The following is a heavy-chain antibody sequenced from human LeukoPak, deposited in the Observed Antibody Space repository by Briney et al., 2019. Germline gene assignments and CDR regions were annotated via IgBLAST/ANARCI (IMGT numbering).Heavy chain of an antibody. Sequence: SETLSLTCTVSGVSISTSTHYWAWIRQPPGKGLVWIASMFYGGSTYYNASLRSRVSLSVDTSRNQFSLKLSSVTASDTAIFYCVRQGGWGGAASLIDFWGQGTLVAVSS. V-gene: IGHV4-39*01. D-gene: IGHD2-15*01. CDR2: MFYGGST. CDR3: VRQGGWGGAASLIDF. CDR1: GVSISTSTHY. J-gene: IGHJ4*02.